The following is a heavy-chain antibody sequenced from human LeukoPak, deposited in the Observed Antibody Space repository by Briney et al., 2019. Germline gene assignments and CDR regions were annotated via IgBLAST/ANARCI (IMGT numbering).Heavy chain of an antibody. CDR3: ARHRASGVTEVDY. D-gene: IGHD3-16*01. V-gene: IGHV4-39*01. CDR2: IYYSGST. CDR1: GGSISSSSYY. J-gene: IGHJ4*02. Sequence: SETLSLTCTVPGGSISSSSYYSGWIRQPPGKGLEWIGSIYYSGSTYYNPSLKSRVTISVDTSKNQFSLKLSSVTAADTAVYCCARHRASGVTEVDYWGQGTLVTVSS.